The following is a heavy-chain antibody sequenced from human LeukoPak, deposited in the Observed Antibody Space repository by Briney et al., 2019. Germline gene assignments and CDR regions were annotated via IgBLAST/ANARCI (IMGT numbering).Heavy chain of an antibody. D-gene: IGHD7-27*01. Sequence: ASVKVSCKASGYTFTSYYMHWVRQAPGHGLEWMGIINPSGGSTSYAQKFQGRVTMTRDTSTSTVYMELSSLRSEDTAVYYCAPDLTGNVPGYWGQGTLVTVSS. CDR1: GYTFTSYY. CDR3: APDLTGNVPGY. V-gene: IGHV1-46*01. CDR2: INPSGGST. J-gene: IGHJ4*02.